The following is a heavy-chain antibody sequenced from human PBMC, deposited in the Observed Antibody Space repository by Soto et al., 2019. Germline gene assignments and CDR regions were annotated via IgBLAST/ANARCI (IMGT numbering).Heavy chain of an antibody. V-gene: IGHV4-34*01. J-gene: IGHJ4*02. CDR3: ARGRGIAVAGTYFDY. D-gene: IGHD6-19*01. CDR2: INHSGSA. Sequence: PSETLSLTCAVYGGSFSGYYWSWIRQPPGKGLEWIGEINHSGSANYNPSLKSRVTISVDTSKNQFSLKLSSVTAADTAVYYCARGRGIAVAGTYFDYWGQGTLVTVS. CDR1: GGSFSGYY.